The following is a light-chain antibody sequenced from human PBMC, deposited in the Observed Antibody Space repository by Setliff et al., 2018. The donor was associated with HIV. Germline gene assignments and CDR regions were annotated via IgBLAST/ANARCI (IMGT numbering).Light chain of an antibody. V-gene: IGLV2-23*02. CDR2: AVI. J-gene: IGLJ2*01. Sequence: QSALAQPASVSGSPGQSITISCTGTSSDVGSYNFVSWYQQHPGKATKLMIYAVIKRPSGVSNRFSGSKSGNTASLTISGLQAEDEADYYCCSYVGSNTLVFGGGTKATVL. CDR3: CSYVGSNTLV. CDR1: SSDVGSYNF.